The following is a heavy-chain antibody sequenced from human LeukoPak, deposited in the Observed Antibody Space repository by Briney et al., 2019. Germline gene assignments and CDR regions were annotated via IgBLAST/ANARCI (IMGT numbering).Heavy chain of an antibody. D-gene: IGHD6-6*01. J-gene: IGHJ3*02. CDR1: GGCISSGGYY. CDR2: IYHSGST. Sequence: SQTLSLTCTVSGGCISSGGYYWSWIRQPPGKGLEWIGYIYHSGSTYYNPSLKSRVTISVDRSKNQFSLKLSSVTAADTAVYYCARVRSSSSDDAFDIWGQGTMVTVSS. CDR3: ARVRSSSSDDAFDI. V-gene: IGHV4-30-2*01.